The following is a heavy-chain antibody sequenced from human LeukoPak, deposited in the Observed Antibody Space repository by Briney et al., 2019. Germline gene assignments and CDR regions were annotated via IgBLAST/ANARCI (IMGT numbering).Heavy chain of an antibody. CDR3: VTDPVGYCSSDGCYSVDY. CDR1: GYTLTELS. J-gene: IGHJ4*02. D-gene: IGHD2-15*01. Sequence: ASVKHSCKVSGYTLTELSMHWVREPPGKGLEWMGGFAPEDGETIYAQKFEGRVTMTEDTSTDTAYMELSSLRSEDTAMYYCVTDPVGYCSSDGCYSVDYWGQGTLVTVSS. V-gene: IGHV1-24*01. CDR2: FAPEDGET.